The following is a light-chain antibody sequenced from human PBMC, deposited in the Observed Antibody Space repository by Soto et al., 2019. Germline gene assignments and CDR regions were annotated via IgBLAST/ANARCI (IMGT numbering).Light chain of an antibody. CDR2: EVS. CDR3: SSYPSSSTVV. J-gene: IGLJ2*01. CDR1: SSDVGGYNY. V-gene: IGLV2-14*01. Sequence: QSALTQPASVSGSPGQSITISCTGTSSDVGGYNYVSWYQQHAGKAPKLMIYEVSNRPSGVSNRFSGSKSGNTASLTISGLQAEDEADYYCSSYPSSSTVVFGGGTKLTVL.